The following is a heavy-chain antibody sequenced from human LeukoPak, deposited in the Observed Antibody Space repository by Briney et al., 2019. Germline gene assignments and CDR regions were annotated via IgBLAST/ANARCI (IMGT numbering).Heavy chain of an antibody. CDR1: GFTFSSYS. CDR2: IRSKAYGGTT. Sequence: PGGSLRLSCAASGFTFSSYSMNWVRQAPGKGLGWVGFIRSKAYGGTTEYAASVKGRFTISRDDSKSIAYLQMNSLKTEDTAVYYCTRDWVRGYSYGLRAFDIWGQGTMVTVSS. V-gene: IGHV3-49*04. D-gene: IGHD5-18*01. CDR3: TRDWVRGYSYGLRAFDI. J-gene: IGHJ3*02.